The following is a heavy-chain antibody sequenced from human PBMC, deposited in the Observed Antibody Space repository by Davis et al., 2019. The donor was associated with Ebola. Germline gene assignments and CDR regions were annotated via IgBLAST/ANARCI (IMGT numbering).Heavy chain of an antibody. V-gene: IGHV3-7*01. J-gene: IGHJ4*02. CDR1: GFTFSSYW. CDR3: VTTSGSDPELH. CDR2: IKHDGSEQ. D-gene: IGHD4-23*01. Sequence: GESLKISCAASGFTFSSYWMSWVRQAPGKGLEWVANIKHDGSEQYSVDSVKGRFTISRDNAKNSLYLQMNSLRADDTAVYYCVTTSGSDPELHWGQGTLVTVSS.